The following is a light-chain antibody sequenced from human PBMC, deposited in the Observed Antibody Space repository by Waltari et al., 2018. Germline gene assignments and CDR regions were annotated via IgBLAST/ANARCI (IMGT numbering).Light chain of an antibody. CDR2: DDG. CDR1: KIGSKN. Sequence: SYVLTPPPSVSVAPGPPSRITCDANKIGSKNVPWYQQKPGQAPVLVVYDDGDRPAGIPERFSGSNSGNTATLTISRVDAGDEADYYCQVWDSGSDHYVFGTVTKVTVL. CDR3: QVWDSGSDHYV. J-gene: IGLJ1*01. V-gene: IGLV3-21*02.